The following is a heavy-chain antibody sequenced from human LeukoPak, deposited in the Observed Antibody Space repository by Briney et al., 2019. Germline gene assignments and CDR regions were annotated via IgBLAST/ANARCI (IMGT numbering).Heavy chain of an antibody. CDR1: GGSISSGSYY. D-gene: IGHD2-2*01. CDR3: ASGTVPVYLDY. V-gene: IGHV4-31*03. J-gene: IGHJ4*02. CDR2: IYYSGST. Sequence: PSETLSLTCTVSGGSISSGSYYWSWIRQHPGKGLEWIGYIYYSGSTYYNPSLKSRVTISVDTSKNRFSLKLSSVTAADTAVYYCASGTVPVYLDYWGQGTLVTVSS.